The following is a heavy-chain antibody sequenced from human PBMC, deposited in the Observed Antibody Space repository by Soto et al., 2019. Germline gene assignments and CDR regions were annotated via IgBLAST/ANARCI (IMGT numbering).Heavy chain of an antibody. J-gene: IGHJ5*02. D-gene: IGHD3-22*01. CDR1: GGSISDGYY. V-gene: IGHV4-31*03. CDR2: ISYSGST. Sequence: SETLSLTCTVSGGSISDGYYWGWIRQHPGKGLEWIGSISYSGSTSYNPSLKSRLTISVDRSKSQFSLNLSSVTAADTAVYYCARRDRSGYSYWLDTWGQGTLVTVSS. CDR3: ARRDRSGYSYWLDT.